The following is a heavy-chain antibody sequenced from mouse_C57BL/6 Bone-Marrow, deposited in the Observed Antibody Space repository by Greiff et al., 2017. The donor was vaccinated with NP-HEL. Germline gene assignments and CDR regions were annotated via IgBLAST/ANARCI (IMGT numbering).Heavy chain of an antibody. D-gene: IGHD1-1*01. CDR1: GFTFSSYG. CDR2: ISSGGSYT. J-gene: IGHJ3*01. Sequence: EVHLVESGGDLVKPGGSLKLSCAASGFTFSSYGMSWVRQTPDKRLEWVATISSGGSYTYYPDSVKGRFTISRDNAKNTLYLQMSSLKSEDTAMYYCARHYYGSSYEGFAYWGQGTLVTVSA. V-gene: IGHV5-6*01. CDR3: ARHYYGSSYEGFAY.